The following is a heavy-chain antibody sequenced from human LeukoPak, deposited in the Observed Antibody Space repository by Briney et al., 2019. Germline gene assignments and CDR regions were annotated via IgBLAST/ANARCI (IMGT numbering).Heavy chain of an antibody. V-gene: IGHV3-21*04. CDR3: ARATPGLLYGMDV. CDR2: ISGSGSSI. D-gene: IGHD4-23*01. Sequence: GGSLRLSCVASGFTFSSYGMNWVRQAPGKGLEWVSSISGSGSSINYADSVKGRFTISRDNAKNSLYLQMNSLRVEDTAVYYCARATPGLLYGMDVWGQGTTVTVSS. J-gene: IGHJ6*02. CDR1: GFTFSSYG.